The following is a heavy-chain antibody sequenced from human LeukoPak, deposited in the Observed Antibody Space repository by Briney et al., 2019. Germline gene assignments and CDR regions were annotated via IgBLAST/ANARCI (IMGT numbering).Heavy chain of an antibody. CDR1: GGSISSYY. D-gene: IGHD6-13*01. CDR3: ARGSSSWYRAQYDY. V-gene: IGHV4-4*07. CDR2: IYTSGST. Sequence: PSETLSLTCTVSGGSISSYYWSWIRQPAGKGLEWIGRIYTSGSTNYNPSLKSRVTMSVDTSKNQFSLKLSPVTAADTAVYYCARGSSSWYRAQYDYWGQGTLVTVSS. J-gene: IGHJ4*02.